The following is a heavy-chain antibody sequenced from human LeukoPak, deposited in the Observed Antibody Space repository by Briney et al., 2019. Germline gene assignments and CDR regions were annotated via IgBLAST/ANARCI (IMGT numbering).Heavy chain of an antibody. J-gene: IGHJ2*01. V-gene: IGHV4-59*01. Sequence: SETLSLTCTVSGGSISSDYWNWIRQPPGKGLEWIGCISYSGSTNYNPSLKSRVTISVDTSKNQFSLKLSSVTAADTTVYYCASSRNYCSSTSCYSTYWYFDLWGRGTLVTVSS. CDR2: ISYSGST. CDR3: ASSRNYCSSTSCYSTYWYFDL. CDR1: GGSISSDY. D-gene: IGHD2-2*01.